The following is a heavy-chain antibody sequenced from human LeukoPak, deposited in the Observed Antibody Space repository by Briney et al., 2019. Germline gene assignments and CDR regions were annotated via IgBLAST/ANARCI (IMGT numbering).Heavy chain of an antibody. CDR2: ISVYNGNT. CDR1: GYTFTNYG. J-gene: IGHJ5*02. D-gene: IGHD3-22*01. V-gene: IGHV1-18*01. Sequence: AASVKVSCKAPGYTFTNYGISWVRQAPGQGLEWMGWISVYNGNTNYAQKFQGRVTMTTDTSTSTAYMELRSLRSDDTAVYYCARSYYDSSAWFDPWGQGTLVTVSS. CDR3: ARSYYDSSAWFDP.